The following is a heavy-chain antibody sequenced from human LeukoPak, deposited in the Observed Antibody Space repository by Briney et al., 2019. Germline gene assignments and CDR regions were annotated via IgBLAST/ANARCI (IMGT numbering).Heavy chain of an antibody. CDR2: ISTSKTYT. J-gene: IGHJ4*02. V-gene: IGHV1-18*04. CDR3: ARASDTSWPFDF. CDR1: GYTFSDHY. D-gene: IGHD2-2*01. Sequence: ASVKVSCKTSGYTFSDHYVQWLRQAPGQGLEWMGWISTSKTYTRYAQKVQGRATLTTDPSTSTAYLELTSLTSDDTAVYFCARASDTSWPFDFWGQGTKVTVSS.